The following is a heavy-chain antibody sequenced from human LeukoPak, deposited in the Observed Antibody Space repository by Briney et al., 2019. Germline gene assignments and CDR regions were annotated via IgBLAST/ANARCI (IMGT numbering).Heavy chain of an antibody. D-gene: IGHD6-25*01. J-gene: IGHJ4*02. Sequence: ASVKVSCKASGYTFTGYYLHWVRQAPGQGLEWMGWINPNSGGTNYAQKFQGRVTMTRDTSISTAYMELSRLRSDDTAVYYCASEFGSGSDYFDYWGQGALVTVSS. CDR1: GYTFTGYY. V-gene: IGHV1-2*02. CDR2: INPNSGGT. CDR3: ASEFGSGSDYFDY.